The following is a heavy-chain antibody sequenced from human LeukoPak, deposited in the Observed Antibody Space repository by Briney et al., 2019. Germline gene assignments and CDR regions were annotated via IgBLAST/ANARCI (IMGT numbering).Heavy chain of an antibody. CDR3: GRIGPGQPLEY. Sequence: SGPTLVNPTQTLTLTCPFSRVSLSTSGMSVSWIRDPPGKGLEWLARIDWDDDKYYSTSLKTRLTISKDTSKNQVVLTMTNMDPEYTATYYCGRIGPGQPLEYWGQGTLVTVSS. CDR1: RVSLSTSGMS. CDR2: IDWDDDK. J-gene: IGHJ4*02. V-gene: IGHV2-70*11. D-gene: IGHD1-1*01.